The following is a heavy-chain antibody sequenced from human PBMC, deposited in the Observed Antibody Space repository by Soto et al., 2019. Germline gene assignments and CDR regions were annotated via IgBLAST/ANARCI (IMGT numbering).Heavy chain of an antibody. Sequence: TSETLSLTCTVSGGSINSDGYYWSWIRQHPEKGLEWIGYINYRGTTYYNPSLESRLTISVDTSENQFSLQLTSVIAADTALYYCARESYSFGRAFDIWGHGTLVTVSS. V-gene: IGHV4-31*03. CDR3: ARESYSFGRAFDI. CDR1: GGSINSDGYY. D-gene: IGHD5-18*01. J-gene: IGHJ4*01. CDR2: INYRGTT.